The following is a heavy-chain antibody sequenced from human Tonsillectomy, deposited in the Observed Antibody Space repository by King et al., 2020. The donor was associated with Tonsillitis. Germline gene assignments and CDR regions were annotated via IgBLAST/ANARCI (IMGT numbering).Heavy chain of an antibody. CDR3: TRDLPRPSNYYGSGRPVYMDV. CDR2: IRSKAYGGTT. V-gene: IGHV3-49*04. D-gene: IGHD3-10*01. J-gene: IGHJ6*03. CDR1: GFTFGDYA. Sequence: EVQLVESGGGLVQPGRSLRLSCTASGFTFGDYAMSWVRQAPGKGLEWVGFIRSKAYGGTTEYAASVKGRFTISRDDSKSIAYLQMNSLKTEDTAVYYCTRDLPRPSNYYGSGRPVYMDVWGKGTTVTVSS.